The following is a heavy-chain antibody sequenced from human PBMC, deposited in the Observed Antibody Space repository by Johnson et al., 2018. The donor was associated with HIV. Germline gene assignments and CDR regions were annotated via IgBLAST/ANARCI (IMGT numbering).Heavy chain of an antibody. CDR3: VCLRAWTFDI. J-gene: IGHJ3*02. D-gene: IGHD3-10*01. CDR2: IDSSGSGI. V-gene: IGHV3-48*04. CDR1: GFTFSSYA. Sequence: VQLVESGGSLVQPGGSLRLSCAASGFTFSSYAMSWVRQAPGKGLEWVSYIDSSGSGIYYAGSVKGRFTISRDNAKNSLYLQMHSLRAEDTAVYYCVCLRAWTFDIWGQGTMVTVSS.